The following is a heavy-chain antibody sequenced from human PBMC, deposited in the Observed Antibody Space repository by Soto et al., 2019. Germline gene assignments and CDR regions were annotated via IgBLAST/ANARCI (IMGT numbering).Heavy chain of an antibody. CDR1: GDSVTNYF. CDR2: MYHGGRT. J-gene: IGHJ4*02. CDR3: ARDPGYCTNGVCPIFDF. V-gene: IGHV4-59*02. Sequence: PSEALSLTCTVSGDSVTNYFCSWIRQPPGEGLEWIGHMYHGGRTNYSPSLKSRVTMSLDSSKNQFSLNLSSVTAADTAVYFCARDPGYCTNGVCPIFDFWGQGVLVTVSS. D-gene: IGHD2-8*01.